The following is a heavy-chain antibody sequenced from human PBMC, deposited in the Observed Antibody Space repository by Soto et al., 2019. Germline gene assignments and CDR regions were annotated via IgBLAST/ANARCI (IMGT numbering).Heavy chain of an antibody. J-gene: IGHJ4*02. CDR1: GGSISSYY. CDR3: ARDVGRGASSYYFDY. V-gene: IGHV4-59*01. D-gene: IGHD2-15*01. Sequence: SETLSLTCTVSGGSISSYYWSWIRQPPGKGLEWIGYIYYSGSTNYNPSLKSRVTISVDTSKNQFSLKLSSVTAADTAVYYCARDVGRGASSYYFDYWGQGTLVTVSS. CDR2: IYYSGST.